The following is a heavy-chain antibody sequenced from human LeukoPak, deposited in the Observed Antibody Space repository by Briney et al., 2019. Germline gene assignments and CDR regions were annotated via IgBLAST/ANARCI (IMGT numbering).Heavy chain of an antibody. V-gene: IGHV3-30-3*01. CDR1: GFTFSSYA. CDR2: ISYDGSNK. Sequence: PGRSLRLSCAASGFTFSSYAMHWVRQAPGKGLEWVAVISYDGSNKYYADSVKGRFTISRDNSKNTLYLQMNSPRAEDTAVYYCARVLIAAAGNYYYYYGMDVWGQGTTVTVSS. CDR3: ARVLIAAAGNYYYYYGMDV. J-gene: IGHJ6*02. D-gene: IGHD6-13*01.